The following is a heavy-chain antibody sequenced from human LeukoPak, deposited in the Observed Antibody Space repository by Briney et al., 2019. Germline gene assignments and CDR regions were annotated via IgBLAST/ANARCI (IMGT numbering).Heavy chain of an antibody. V-gene: IGHV4-30-2*01. CDR2: IYRSGST. J-gene: IGHJ2*01. CDR3: ARSRRGYWYFDL. D-gene: IGHD3-16*01. CDR1: GGSISDYY. Sequence: SETLSLTCTVSGGSISDYYWGWFRQPPGKGLEWIGFIYRSGSTYYSPSLKSRVTISVDRSKTQFSLELTSVTAADTAVYFCARSRRGYWYFDLWGRGTLVSVSS.